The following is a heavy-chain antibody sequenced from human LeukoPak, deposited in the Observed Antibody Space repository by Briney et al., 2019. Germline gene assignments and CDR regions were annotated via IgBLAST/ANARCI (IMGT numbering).Heavy chain of an antibody. CDR1: GYTFTGYY. Sequence: ASVTVSCTASGYTFTGYYMHWVRQAPGQGLEWMGRINPNSGGTNYAQKFQDRVTMTRDTSISTTYMELSRLRSDDTAVYYCARPSIIAAATIGWGQGTLVTVSS. V-gene: IGHV1-2*06. CDR2: INPNSGGT. CDR3: ARPSIIAAATIG. D-gene: IGHD1-26*01. J-gene: IGHJ4*02.